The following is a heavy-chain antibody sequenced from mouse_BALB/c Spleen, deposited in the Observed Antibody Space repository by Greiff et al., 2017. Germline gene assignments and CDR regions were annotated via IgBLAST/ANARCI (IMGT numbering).Heavy chain of an antibody. D-gene: IGHD1-1*01. Sequence: EVQLQESGPGLVKPSQSLSLTCTVTGYSITSDYAWNWIRQFPGNKLEWMGYISYSGSTSYNPSLKSRISITRDTSKNQFFLQLNSVTTEDTATYYCATIYGSRYYFDYWGQGTTLTVSS. CDR2: ISYSGST. V-gene: IGHV3-2*02. CDR3: ATIYGSRYYFDY. CDR1: GYSITSDYA. J-gene: IGHJ2*01.